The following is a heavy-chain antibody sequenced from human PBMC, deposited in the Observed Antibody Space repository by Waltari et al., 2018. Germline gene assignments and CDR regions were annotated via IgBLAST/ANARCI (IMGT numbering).Heavy chain of an antibody. CDR1: GFTFSYNY. Sequence: EVQLVESGGGLIQPGGSLRLSCAASGFTFSYNYMSWVRQVPGKGLRWIAVIKAHSNPEYADSVKGRVTISRYNSKSTLYLELNSLRAEDTAVYYCARAGLGFPVEWLRLFDQWGQGTLVTVSS. V-gene: IGHV3-53*01. CDR3: ARAGLGFPVEWLRLFDQ. CDR2: IKAHSNP. D-gene: IGHD5-12*01. J-gene: IGHJ4*02.